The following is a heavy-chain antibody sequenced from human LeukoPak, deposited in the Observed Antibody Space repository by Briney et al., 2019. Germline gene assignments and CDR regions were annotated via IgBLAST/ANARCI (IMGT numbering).Heavy chain of an antibody. CDR2: VNPKSGDT. CDR1: GYTFTGYY. J-gene: IGHJ4*02. CDR3: ARVQGYCSDGRCLF. Sequence: EASVKVSCKASGYTFTGYYMHWVRQAPGQVLEWMGWVNPKSGDTDYAQKFKDRVTMTRDTSITTAYMELTRLTSDDTAVYYCARVQGYCSDGRCLFWGQGTLVTVSS. D-gene: IGHD2-15*01. V-gene: IGHV1-2*02.